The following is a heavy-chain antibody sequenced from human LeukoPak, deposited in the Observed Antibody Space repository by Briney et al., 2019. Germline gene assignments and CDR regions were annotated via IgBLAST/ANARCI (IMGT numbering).Heavy chain of an antibody. CDR2: TYYRSKWNT. Sequence: SQTLSLTCAISGDTVSSNTAAWNWIRQSPSRGLEWLGRTYYRSKWNTDYAASVQNRITINPDTSTNQFSLQLKSATPEDAAVYYCSRQRSTSTYYFGLDVWGQGTTVTVSS. V-gene: IGHV6-1*01. CDR3: SRQRSTSTYYFGLDV. J-gene: IGHJ6*02. CDR1: GDTVSSNTAA. D-gene: IGHD6-6*01.